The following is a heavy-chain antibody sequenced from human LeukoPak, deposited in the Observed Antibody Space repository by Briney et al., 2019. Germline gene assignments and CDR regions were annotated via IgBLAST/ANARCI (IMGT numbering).Heavy chain of an antibody. CDR2: INTDGRTT. D-gene: IGHD3-10*01. V-gene: IGHV3-74*01. J-gene: IGHJ4*02. Sequence: GGSLRLSCVSSGFTFSSYWMHWVRQAPGKGLVWVSRINTDGRTTTYADSVKGRFTISRDNSKNTLYLQMNSLRAEDTAVYYCARSRGPTYGAGTYSPYFDFWGQGTLVTVSS. CDR3: ARSRGPTYGAGTYSPYFDF. CDR1: GFTFSSYW.